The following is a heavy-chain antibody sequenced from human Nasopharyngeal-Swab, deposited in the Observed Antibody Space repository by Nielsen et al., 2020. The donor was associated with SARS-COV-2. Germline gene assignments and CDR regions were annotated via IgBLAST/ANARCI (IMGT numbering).Heavy chain of an antibody. CDR2: IGDKDHNYAT. Sequence: SPNTPCPSPGFLLRASALYWVRQASGKGLEGGGLIGDKDHNYATTYGASVQARFTNSRDDSKNTAFLQMDSQKTEDTALYYCTTDFYFDYWGQGTLVTVSS. V-gene: IGHV3-73*01. CDR3: TTDFYFDY. J-gene: IGHJ4*02. CDR1: GFLLRASA.